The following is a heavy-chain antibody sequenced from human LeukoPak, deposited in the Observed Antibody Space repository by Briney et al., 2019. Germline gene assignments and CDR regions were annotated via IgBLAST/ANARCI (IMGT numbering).Heavy chain of an antibody. V-gene: IGHV4-59*08. CDR3: SRHANYYGSGSYLNWFDP. Sequence: SETLSLTCTVSGGSISRFYRRWIRQPPGKGLEWIGDISYSGSTNYNPSLKSRVTISLDTSKNQFSLKLSSVTAADTAVYYCSRHANYYGSGSYLNWFDPWGQGTLVTVSS. D-gene: IGHD3-10*01. CDR1: GGSISRFY. CDR2: ISYSGST. J-gene: IGHJ5*02.